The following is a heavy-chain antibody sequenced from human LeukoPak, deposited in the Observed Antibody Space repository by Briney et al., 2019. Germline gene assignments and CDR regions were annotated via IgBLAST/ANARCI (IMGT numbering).Heavy chain of an antibody. CDR1: GFTFSSYG. CDR3: ASRQTLSSSWYAFDI. J-gene: IGHJ3*02. Sequence: PGRSLRLSCAASGFTFSSYGMHWVRQAPGKGLEWVAVIWYDGSNKYYADSVKGRFTISRDNSKNTLYLQMNSLRAEDTAVYYCASRQTLSSSWYAFDIWGQGTMVTVSS. CDR2: IWYDGSNK. V-gene: IGHV3-33*01. D-gene: IGHD6-13*01.